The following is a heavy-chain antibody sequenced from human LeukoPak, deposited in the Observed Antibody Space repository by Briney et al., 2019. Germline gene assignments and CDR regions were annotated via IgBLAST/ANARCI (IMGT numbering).Heavy chain of an antibody. J-gene: IGHJ4*02. CDR2: IYTSGST. Sequence: SQTLSLTCTVSGGSISSGSYYWSWIRQPAGKGLEWIGRIYTSGSTNYNPSLKSRVTISVDTSKHQFSLKLSSVTAAATAVYYCARGFGVVVAAIDYWGQGTLVTVSS. CDR3: ARGFGVVVAAIDY. CDR1: GGSISSGSYY. D-gene: IGHD2-15*01. V-gene: IGHV4-61*02.